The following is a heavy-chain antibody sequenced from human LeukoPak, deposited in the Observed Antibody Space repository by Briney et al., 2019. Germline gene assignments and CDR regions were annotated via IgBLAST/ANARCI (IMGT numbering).Heavy chain of an antibody. Sequence: GGSLRLSCAASGFTFSSYWMSWVRQAPGKGLEWVANIKQDGSERYYVDSVKGRFTISRDNAKNSLYLQMNSLRAEDTAVYYCARAKTSSDSSSWLRIWLDVWGKGTTVTVSS. V-gene: IGHV3-7*01. D-gene: IGHD6-13*01. J-gene: IGHJ6*04. CDR2: IKQDGSER. CDR3: ARAKTSSDSSSWLRIWLDV. CDR1: GFTFSSYW.